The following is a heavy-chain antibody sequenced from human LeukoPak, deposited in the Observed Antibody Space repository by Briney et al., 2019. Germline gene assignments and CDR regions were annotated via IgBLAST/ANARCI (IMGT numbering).Heavy chain of an antibody. J-gene: IGHJ3*02. CDR2: ISVGSDNI. V-gene: IGHV3-48*02. Sequence: PGGSLRLSCAASGFIFSNSDMHWVRQAPGKGLEWMSYISVGSDNIYYADSVKGRFTISRDNAKSSLFLQMTSLRDEDTAVYYCAGDTAYAFDIGAKGQWSTSLQ. CDR1: GFIFSNSD. CDR3: AGDTAYAFDI.